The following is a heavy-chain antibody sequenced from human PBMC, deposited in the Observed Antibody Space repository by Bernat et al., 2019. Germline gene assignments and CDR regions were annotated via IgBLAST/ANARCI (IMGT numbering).Heavy chain of an antibody. CDR2: ISAYNGNT. CDR1: GYTFTSYG. CDR3: ARDLRVSVSYDILASTTAGNWFDP. J-gene: IGHJ5*02. V-gene: IGHV1-18*01. D-gene: IGHD3-9*01. Sequence: QVQLVQSGAEVKKPGASVKVSCKASGYTFTSYGISWVRQAPGQGLEWMGWISAYNGNTNYAQKLQGRVTMTTDTSTSTVYMELRSLRSDDTAVYYCARDLRVSVSYDILASTTAGNWFDPWGQGTLVTVSS.